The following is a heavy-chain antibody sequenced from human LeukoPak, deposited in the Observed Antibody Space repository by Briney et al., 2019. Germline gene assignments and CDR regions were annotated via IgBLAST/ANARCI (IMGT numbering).Heavy chain of an antibody. CDR2: IRSDGTDK. V-gene: IGHV3-30*02. CDR1: GFTFSTYG. CDR3: AKDGDTGGYSYFDY. D-gene: IGHD3-22*01. Sequence: GGSLRLSCGASGFTFSTYGMHWVRQAPGKGLEWVAFIRSDGTDKYYVDSVKGRFTISRDNSKNTLYLQMNSLRPEDTALHSCAKDGDTGGYSYFDYWGQGTLVTVSS. J-gene: IGHJ4*02.